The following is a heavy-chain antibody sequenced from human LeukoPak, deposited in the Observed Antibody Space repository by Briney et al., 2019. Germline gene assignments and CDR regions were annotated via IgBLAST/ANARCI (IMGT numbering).Heavy chain of an antibody. J-gene: IGHJ5*02. CDR3: APNIHGTQFDP. V-gene: IGHV3-23*01. CDR2: ISGSGGST. Sequence: PGGALRLSCAGSGFTFSSYAMSWVRQAPGKGLEWVSAISGSGGSTYYADSVKGRFTISRDSSKNTLYLQMNSLRAEDTAVYYCAPNIHGTQFDPWGQGTLVTVSS. D-gene: IGHD1-14*01. CDR1: GFTFSSYA.